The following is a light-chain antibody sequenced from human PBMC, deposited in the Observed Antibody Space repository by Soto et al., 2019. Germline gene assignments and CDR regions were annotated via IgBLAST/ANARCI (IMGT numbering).Light chain of an antibody. J-gene: IGLJ2*01. CDR2: DVS. Sequence: QSVLTQPASVSGSPGQSITISCTGTSSDVGGYNYVSWYQQHPGKAPKLIIYDVSNRPSVVSNRFSGSKSGNTASLTISGLQAEDEADYYCSSYTSSSTVVFGGGTKVTVL. CDR1: SSDVGGYNY. V-gene: IGLV2-14*01. CDR3: SSYTSSSTVV.